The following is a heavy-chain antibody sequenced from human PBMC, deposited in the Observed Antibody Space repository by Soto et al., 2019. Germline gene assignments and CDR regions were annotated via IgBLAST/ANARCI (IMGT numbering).Heavy chain of an antibody. CDR3: ARDLSHYDLWSGLGLTNIALGVSNYYYYGMDV. V-gene: IGHV3-33*01. CDR1: GFTFSSYG. Sequence: QVQLMESGGGVVQPGRSLRLSCAASGFTFSSYGMHWVRQAPGKGLESVAVIWYDGSNKYYADSVKGRFTISRDNSKNTLYLQMNSLRAEATAVYYCARDLSHYDLWSGLGLTNIALGVSNYYYYGMDVWGQGTTVTVSS. CDR2: IWYDGSNK. J-gene: IGHJ6*02. D-gene: IGHD3-3*01.